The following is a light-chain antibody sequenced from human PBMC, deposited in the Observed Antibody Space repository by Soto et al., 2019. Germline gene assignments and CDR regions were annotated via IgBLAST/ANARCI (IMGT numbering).Light chain of an antibody. CDR2: DVT. J-gene: IGLJ2*01. CDR1: STDVGAYNY. V-gene: IGLV2-14*01. CDR3: SSYRGTSTPV. Sequence: QSALTKPASVSGSPGQWITISCTGTSTDVGAYNYVSWYQQHPGKAPKLVIFDVTNRPSEVSDRFSGSKSGNTASLTISGLQFEDEADYYCSSYRGTSTPVFGGGTKVTVL.